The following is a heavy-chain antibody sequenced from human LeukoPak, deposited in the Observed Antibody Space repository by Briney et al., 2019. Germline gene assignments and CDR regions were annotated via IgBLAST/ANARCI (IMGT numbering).Heavy chain of an antibody. CDR1: GGSFSGYY. CDR3: ARGVGGYDFWSGYSYLLDY. Sequence: SETLSLTCAVYGGSFSGYYWSWIRQPPGKGLEWIGYIYYSGSTNYNPSLKSRVTISVDTSKNQFSLKLSSVTAADTAVYYCARGVGGYDFWSGYSYLLDYWGQGTLVTVSS. V-gene: IGHV4-59*01. CDR2: IYYSGST. D-gene: IGHD3-3*01. J-gene: IGHJ4*02.